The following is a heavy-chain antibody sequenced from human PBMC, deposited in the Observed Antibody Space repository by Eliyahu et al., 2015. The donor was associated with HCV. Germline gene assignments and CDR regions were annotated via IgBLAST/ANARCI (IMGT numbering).Heavy chain of an antibody. CDR1: GFTFSSYG. Sequence: QVQLVESGGGVVQPGRSLRLSCAASGFTFSSYGMHWVRQAPGKGLEWVAVIWYDGSNKYYADSVKGRFTISRDNSKNTLYLQMNSLRAEDTAVYYCARSRQTARGAYYYGMDVWGQGTTVTVSS. J-gene: IGHJ6*02. CDR3: ARSRQTARGAYYYGMDV. D-gene: IGHD6-6*01. V-gene: IGHV3-33*01. CDR2: IWYDGSNK.